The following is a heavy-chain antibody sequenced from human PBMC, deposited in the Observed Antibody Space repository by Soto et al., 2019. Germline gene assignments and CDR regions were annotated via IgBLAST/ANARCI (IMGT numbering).Heavy chain of an antibody. D-gene: IGHD3-16*01. CDR1: EFTFSTYS. V-gene: IGHV3-21*04. J-gene: IGHJ4*02. Sequence: GGSLRLSCTASEFTFSTYSMNWVRQAPGKGLEWVSSISSSSSYIYYADSVKGRFTISRDNAKNSLYLQMDSLKIDDTALYYCNRIRLGLGRVFDYWGQGALVTVSS. CDR3: NRIRLGLGRVFDY. CDR2: ISSSSSYI.